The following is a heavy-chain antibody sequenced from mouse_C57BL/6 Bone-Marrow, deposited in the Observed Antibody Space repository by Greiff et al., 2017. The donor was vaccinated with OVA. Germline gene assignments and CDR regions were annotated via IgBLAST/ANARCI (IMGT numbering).Heavy chain of an antibody. CDR1: GYTFTDYY. CDR3: ARYYYSNYVYFDY. D-gene: IGHD2-5*01. CDR2: INPNNGGT. J-gene: IGHJ2*01. Sequence: EVKLMESGPELVKPGASVKISCKASGYTFTDYYMNWVKQSHGKSLEWIGDINPNNGGTSYNQKFKGKATLTVDKSSSTAYMELRSLTSEDSAVYYCARYYYSNYVYFDYWGQGTTLTVSS. V-gene: IGHV1-26*01.